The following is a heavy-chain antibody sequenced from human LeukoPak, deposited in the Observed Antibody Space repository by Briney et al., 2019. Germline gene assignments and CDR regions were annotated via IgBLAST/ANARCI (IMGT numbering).Heavy chain of an antibody. V-gene: IGHV4-4*07. D-gene: IGHD6-13*01. CDR2: IYTSGST. J-gene: IGHJ4*02. Sequence: SETLSLTCTVSSGSISSYYWSWIRQPAGKGLEWIGRIYTSGSTNYNPSLKSRVTMSVDTSKNQFSLKLSSVTAADTAVYYCARKYSSSWYFDYWGQGTLVTVSS. CDR3: ARKYSSSWYFDY. CDR1: SGSISSYY.